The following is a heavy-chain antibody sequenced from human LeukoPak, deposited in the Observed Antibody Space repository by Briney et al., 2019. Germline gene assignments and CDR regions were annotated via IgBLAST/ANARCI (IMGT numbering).Heavy chain of an antibody. CDR3: ARVYSGYEIYYYYYYMDV. V-gene: IGHV1-8*01. D-gene: IGHD5-12*01. J-gene: IGHJ6*03. Sequence: ASVKVSCKASGYTFTSYDINWVRQATGQGLEWMGWMNPNSGNTGYAQKFQGRATMTRNTSISTAYMELSSLRSEDTAVYYCARVYSGYEIYYYYYYMDVWGKGTTVAISS. CDR2: MNPNSGNT. CDR1: GYTFTSYD.